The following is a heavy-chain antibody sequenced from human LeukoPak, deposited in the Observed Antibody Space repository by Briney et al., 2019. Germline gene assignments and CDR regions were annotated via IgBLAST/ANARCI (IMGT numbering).Heavy chain of an antibody. Sequence: SVKVSCKASGYTFTSYGISWVRQAPGQGLEWMGGIIPIFGTANYAQKFQGRVTITTDESTSTAYMELSSLRSEDTAVYYCARGDCSSTSCYGEYYYYMDVWGKGTTVTVSS. D-gene: IGHD2-2*01. CDR3: ARGDCSSTSCYGEYYYYMDV. CDR2: IIPIFGTA. J-gene: IGHJ6*03. CDR1: GYTFTSYG. V-gene: IGHV1-69*05.